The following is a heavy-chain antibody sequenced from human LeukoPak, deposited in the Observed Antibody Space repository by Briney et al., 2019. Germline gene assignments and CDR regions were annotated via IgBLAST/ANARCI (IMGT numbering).Heavy chain of an antibody. CDR2: IKQDGSEK. CDR3: ARETTAPYRHFDY. CDR1: GFTFSSYW. J-gene: IGHJ4*02. D-gene: IGHD4-17*01. Sequence: GGSLRLSCAASGFTFSSYWMSWVRQAPGKGLEWVANIKQDGSEKYYVDSVKGRFTISRDNSKNTLYLQMNSLRAEDTAVYYCARETTAPYRHFDYWGQGTLVTVSS. V-gene: IGHV3-7*01.